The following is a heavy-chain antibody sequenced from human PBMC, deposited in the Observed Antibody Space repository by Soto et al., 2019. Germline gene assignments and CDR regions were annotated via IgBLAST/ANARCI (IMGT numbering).Heavy chain of an antibody. CDR3: AELPFAWGEFHP. CDR1: GIVFSDY. D-gene: IGHD3-16*01. V-gene: IGHV3-11*01. J-gene: IGHJ5*02. Sequence: QVQLVESGGGLVKRGGSLRLSCAASGIVFSDYMSWVRQAPGKGLEWLSYISGSGRTRYSADSVKGRFTISRDNAKKSLLLQMNNVRNEDTADLYCAELPFAWGEFHPMGQGTPVTVSS. CDR2: ISGSGRTR.